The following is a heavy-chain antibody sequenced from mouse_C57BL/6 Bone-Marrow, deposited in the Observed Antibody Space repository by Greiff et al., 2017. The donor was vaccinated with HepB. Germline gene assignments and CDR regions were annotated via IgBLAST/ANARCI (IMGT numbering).Heavy chain of an antibody. CDR3: ARWRIAY. V-gene: IGHV1-82*01. CDR2: IYPGDGDT. J-gene: IGHJ3*01. Sequence: VQLQQSGPELVKPGASLKISCKASGYAFSSSWMNWVKQRPGKGLEWIGRIYPGDGDTNYNGKFKGKATLTADKSSSTAYMQLSSLTSEDSAVYFCARWRIAYWGQGTLVTVSA. CDR1: GYAFSSSW.